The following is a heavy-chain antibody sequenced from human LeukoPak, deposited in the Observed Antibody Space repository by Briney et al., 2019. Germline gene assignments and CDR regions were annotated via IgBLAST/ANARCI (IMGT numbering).Heavy chain of an antibody. D-gene: IGHD1-14*01. V-gene: IGHV1-69*05. Sequence: SVKVSCKASGGTFSSYAISWVRQAPGRGLEWMGGINPIFGTANYAQKFQGRVTITTDESTSTAYMELSSLRSEDTAVYYCARARIMTNHPPHDLNWFDPWGQGTLVTVSS. CDR2: INPIFGTA. CDR1: GGTFSSYA. CDR3: ARARIMTNHPPHDLNWFDP. J-gene: IGHJ5*02.